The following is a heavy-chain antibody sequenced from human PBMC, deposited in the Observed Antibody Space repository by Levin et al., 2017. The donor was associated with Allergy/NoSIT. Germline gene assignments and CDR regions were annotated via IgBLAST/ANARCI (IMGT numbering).Heavy chain of an antibody. CDR1: GFTFSSFS. CDR3: ARDGVVDTAMVEDY. J-gene: IGHJ4*02. D-gene: IGHD5-18*01. CDR2: ISGSSSYI. V-gene: IGHV3-21*01. Sequence: GGSLRLSCAASGFTFSSFSMNWVRQAPGKGLEWVSSISGSSSYIYYADSLQGRFTISRDNAKNSLYLQMNSLRVEDTAVYYCARDGVVDTAMVEDYWGQGTLVTVSS.